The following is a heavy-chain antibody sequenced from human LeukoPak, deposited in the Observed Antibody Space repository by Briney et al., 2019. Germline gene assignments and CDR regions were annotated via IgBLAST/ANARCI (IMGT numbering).Heavy chain of an antibody. D-gene: IGHD1-26*01. J-gene: IGHJ4*02. CDR3: ARGPRPIVGAGR. CDR1: GYTFTSYD. CDR2: MNPNSGNP. V-gene: IGHV1-8*01. Sequence: ASVKVSRKPSGYTFTSYDIHWVRQATGRGLEWMGWMNPNSGNPGYEQKFQGRVTMTRNTSISTAYMELSSLRSEDTAVYYCARGPRPIVGAGRWGQGTLVTVSS.